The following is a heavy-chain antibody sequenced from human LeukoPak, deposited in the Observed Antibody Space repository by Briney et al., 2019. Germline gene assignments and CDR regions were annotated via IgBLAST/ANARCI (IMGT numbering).Heavy chain of an antibody. V-gene: IGHV4-39*07. CDR2: IYYTGST. Sequence: SETLSLTCAVSGGSISSSGYYWGWIRQPPGKGREWSVAIYYTGSTYYNTSLKSRVTISIDTSKDQFSLNLSSVTAADTAVYYCAREGSQWPKPIKWGQGTLVTVSS. CDR3: AREGSQWPKPIK. D-gene: IGHD6-19*01. J-gene: IGHJ4*02. CDR1: GGSISSSGYY.